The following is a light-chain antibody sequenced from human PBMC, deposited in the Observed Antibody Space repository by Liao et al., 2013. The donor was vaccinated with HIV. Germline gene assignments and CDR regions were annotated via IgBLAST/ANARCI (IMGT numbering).Light chain of an antibody. J-gene: IGLJ1*01. CDR3: QAWDSSTYV. CDR1: KLGDKY. CDR2: QDS. Sequence: SYELTQPPSVSVSPGQTASITCSGDKLGDKYACWYQQKPGQSPVLVIHQDSKRPSGIPERFSGSNSGNTATLTISGTQVVDEADYYCQAWDSSTYVFGTGTKVTVL. V-gene: IGLV3-1*01.